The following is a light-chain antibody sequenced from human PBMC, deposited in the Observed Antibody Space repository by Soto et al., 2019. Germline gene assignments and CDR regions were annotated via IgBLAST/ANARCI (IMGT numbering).Light chain of an antibody. Sequence: EIVLTQSPATLSLSPGERATLSCRASQSVSSYLVWYQQKPGQAPRLLIYDASNRATGIPARFSGSGSGTDFTLTISSLEPEDFAVYYCQQRSSWPSFGGGTKVEIK. V-gene: IGKV3-11*01. J-gene: IGKJ4*01. CDR1: QSVSSY. CDR3: QQRSSWPS. CDR2: DAS.